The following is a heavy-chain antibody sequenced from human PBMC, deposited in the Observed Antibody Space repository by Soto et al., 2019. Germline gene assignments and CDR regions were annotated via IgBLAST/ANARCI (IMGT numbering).Heavy chain of an antibody. CDR1: GGSISSGTW. Sequence: QVQLQESGPGLVKPSGTLSLTCAVSGGSISSGTWWSWVRQPPGRGLEWIGEIYHSGSPNYNPSHKRRVTMSVDKSKNLFSLRLRSVTASDSALYYYARRVPAATNWFDPWGQGTLVTVSS. CDR2: IYHSGSP. V-gene: IGHV4-4*02. J-gene: IGHJ5*02. CDR3: ARRVPAATNWFDP. D-gene: IGHD2-2*01.